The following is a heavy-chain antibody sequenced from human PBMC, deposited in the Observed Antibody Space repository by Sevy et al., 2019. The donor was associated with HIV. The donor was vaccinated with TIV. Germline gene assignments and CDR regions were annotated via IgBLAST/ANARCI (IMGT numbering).Heavy chain of an antibody. D-gene: IGHD4-4*01. CDR1: GFTFSSYS. CDR2: ISSSSSTI. Sequence: GGSLRLSCAASGFTFSSYSMNWVRQAPGKGLEWVSYISSSSSTIYYADSVKGRFTISRDNAKNSLYLQMNSLRAEDTAVYYCASRTTGDYYYYYGMDVWGQGTTVTVSS. CDR3: ASRTTGDYYYYYGMDV. J-gene: IGHJ6*02. V-gene: IGHV3-48*01.